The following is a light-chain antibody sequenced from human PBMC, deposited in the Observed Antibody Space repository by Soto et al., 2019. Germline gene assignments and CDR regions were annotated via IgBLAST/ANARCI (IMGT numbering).Light chain of an antibody. V-gene: IGKV3-15*01. CDR2: GVS. Sequence: DTVMTQSPATLSVSPGETATLSCRASESVGSHLAWYQQKPGQAPRLLIYGVSTRATGIPARCRGSGSETEFTLTISSLQSEDFAVYYRQQYDNWPPWTFGQGTKVEI. J-gene: IGKJ1*01. CDR1: ESVGSH. CDR3: QQYDNWPPWT.